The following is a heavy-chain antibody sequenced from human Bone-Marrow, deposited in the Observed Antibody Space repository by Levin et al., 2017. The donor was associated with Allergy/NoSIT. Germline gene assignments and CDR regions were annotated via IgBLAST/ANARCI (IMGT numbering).Heavy chain of an antibody. V-gene: IGHV4-34*01. CDR2: INHSGST. D-gene: IGHD3-3*01. CDR3: ARTYYDFWSGYYTELDAFDI. J-gene: IGHJ3*02. CDR1: GGSFSGYY. Sequence: PSETLSLTCAVYGGSFSGYYWSWIRQPPGKGLEWIGEINHSGSTNYNPSLKSRVTISVDTSKNQFSLKLSSVTAADTAVYYCARTYYDFWSGYYTELDAFDIWGQGTMVTVSS.